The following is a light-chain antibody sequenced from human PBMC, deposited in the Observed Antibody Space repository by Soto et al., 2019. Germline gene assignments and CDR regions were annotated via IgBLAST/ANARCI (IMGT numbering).Light chain of an antibody. CDR2: LEGSGSY. CDR3: ETWDSNTRV. Sequence: QPVLTQPPSASASPGSSVKLTCTLSSGHSSYIIAWHQQQPGKAPRYLMKLEGSGSYNKGSGVPDRFSGSSSGADRYLTSSNLQFEDEADYYCETWDSNTRVFGGGTKLTVL. V-gene: IGLV4-60*02. J-gene: IGLJ3*02. CDR1: SGHSSYI.